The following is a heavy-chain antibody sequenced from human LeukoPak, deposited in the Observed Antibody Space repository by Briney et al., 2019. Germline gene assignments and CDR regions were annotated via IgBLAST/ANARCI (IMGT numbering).Heavy chain of an antibody. CDR1: GGSISSSSYY. Sequence: SETLSLTCTVSGGSISSSSYYWGWIRQPPGKGLEWIGSIYYSGSTNYNPSLKSRVTISVDTSKNQFSLKLSSVTAADTAVYYCARQGGTAMVNSYYFDYWGQGTLVTVSS. CDR2: IYYSGST. D-gene: IGHD5-18*01. V-gene: IGHV4-39*01. J-gene: IGHJ4*02. CDR3: ARQGGTAMVNSYYFDY.